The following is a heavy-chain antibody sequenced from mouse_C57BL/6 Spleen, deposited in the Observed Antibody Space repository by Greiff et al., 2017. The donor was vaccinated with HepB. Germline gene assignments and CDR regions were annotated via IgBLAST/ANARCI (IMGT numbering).Heavy chain of an antibody. V-gene: IGHV3-6*01. CDR3: AREGSSPYYFDY. J-gene: IGHJ2*01. CDR1: GYSITSGYY. CDR2: ISYDGSN. D-gene: IGHD1-1*01. Sequence: DVKLQESGPGLVKPSQSLSLTCSVTGYSITSGYYWNWIRQFPGNKLEWMGYISYDGSNNYNPSLKNRISITRDTSKNQFFLKLNSVTTEDTATYYCAREGSSPYYFDYWGQGTTLTVSS.